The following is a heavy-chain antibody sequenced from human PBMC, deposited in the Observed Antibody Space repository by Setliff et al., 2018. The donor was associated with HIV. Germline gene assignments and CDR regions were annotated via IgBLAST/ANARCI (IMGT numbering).Heavy chain of an antibody. CDR3: VTGEGLRF. J-gene: IGHJ4*02. D-gene: IGHD2-15*01. Sequence: GASVKVSCKASGGTFSSYAIRYVRQAPGQGLEWMGGIIPMSGVPKYAQKFQGRVTITADKSTSTAYMELSSLRSEDTAVYYCVTGEGLRFWGQGTLVTVSS. CDR1: GGTFSSYA. V-gene: IGHV1-69*10. CDR2: IIPMSGVP.